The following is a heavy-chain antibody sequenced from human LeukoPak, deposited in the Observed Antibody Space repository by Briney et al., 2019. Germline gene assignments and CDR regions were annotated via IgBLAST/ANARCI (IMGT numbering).Heavy chain of an antibody. CDR1: GYTFTGHY. CDR3: ARGRVHSWSDAFDI. V-gene: IGHV1-2*02. CDR2: INSDSGGT. J-gene: IGHJ3*02. D-gene: IGHD1-1*01. Sequence: ASVKVSCKASGYTFTGHYMHWVRQAPGQGLEWMGWINSDSGGTKYAQKFQGSVIMTRVTSISTASMELSRLKSDDTAVYYCARGRVHSWSDAFDIWGQGTTVTVSS.